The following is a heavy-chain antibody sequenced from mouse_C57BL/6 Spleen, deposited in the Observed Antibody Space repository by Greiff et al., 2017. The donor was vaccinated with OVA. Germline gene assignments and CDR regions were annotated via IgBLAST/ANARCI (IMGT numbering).Heavy chain of an antibody. CDR1: GYTFTDYN. CDR3: ASPNYYGSSYWFAY. D-gene: IGHD1-1*01. V-gene: IGHV1-22*01. J-gene: IGHJ3*01. CDR2: INPNNGGT. Sequence: EVQLQQSGPELVKPGASVKMSCKASGYTFTDYNMHWVKQSHGKSLEWIGYINPNNGGTSYNQKFKGKATLTVNKSSSTAYMELRSLTSEDSAVYYCASPNYYGSSYWFAYWGQGTLVTVSA.